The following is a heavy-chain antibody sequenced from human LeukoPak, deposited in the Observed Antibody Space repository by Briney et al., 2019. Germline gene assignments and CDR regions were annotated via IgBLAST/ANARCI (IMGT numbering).Heavy chain of an antibody. D-gene: IGHD4-17*01. V-gene: IGHV1-46*01. Sequence: ASVKVSCKASGYTFTSYYMHWVRQAPGQGLEWMGIINPSGGSTSYAQKFQGRVTITADESTSTAYMELSSLRSEDTAVYYCASGIYGDYYYGMDVWGQGTTVTVSS. CDR3: ASGIYGDYYYGMDV. J-gene: IGHJ6*02. CDR1: GYTFTSYY. CDR2: INPSGGST.